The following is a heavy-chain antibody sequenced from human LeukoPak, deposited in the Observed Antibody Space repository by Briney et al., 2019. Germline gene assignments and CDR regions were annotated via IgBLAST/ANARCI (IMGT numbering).Heavy chain of an antibody. Sequence: GGSLRLSCAASGFTFSSYTMNWVRQAPGKGLEWVSSISSSSSYIYYADSVKGRFTISRDNAKNSLYLQMNSLRAEDTAVYYCARDRGNQRGYYYYYMEVWGKGTTVTVSS. V-gene: IGHV3-21*01. D-gene: IGHD1-14*01. CDR3: ARDRGNQRGYYYYYMEV. CDR1: GFTFSSYT. J-gene: IGHJ6*03. CDR2: ISSSSSYI.